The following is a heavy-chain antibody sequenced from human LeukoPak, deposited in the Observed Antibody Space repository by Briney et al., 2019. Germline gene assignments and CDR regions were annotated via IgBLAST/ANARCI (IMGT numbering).Heavy chain of an antibody. J-gene: IGHJ4*02. V-gene: IGHV5-51*01. Sequence: GESLKISCKGSGNSLTSYWIGWVRQMPGKGLEWMGIIYPGDSDTRYSPSFQGQVTISADKSISTASLQWSSLKASDTAMYYCARLSAVPRGEFDYWGQGTLVTVSS. D-gene: IGHD3-16*01. CDR3: ARLSAVPRGEFDY. CDR1: GNSLTSYW. CDR2: IYPGDSDT.